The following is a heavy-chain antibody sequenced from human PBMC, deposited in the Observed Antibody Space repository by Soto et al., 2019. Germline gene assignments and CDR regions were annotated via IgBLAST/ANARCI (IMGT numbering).Heavy chain of an antibody. CDR2: ISGSGGST. V-gene: IGHV3-23*01. Sequence: GGSLRLSCAASGFTFSSYAMSWVRQAPGKGLEWVSAISGSGGSTYYADSVKGRFTISRDNSKNALYLQMNSLRAEDTAVYYCATPLYLAMVQFSLDYWGQGTLVTVSS. CDR3: ATPLYLAMVQFSLDY. J-gene: IGHJ4*02. CDR1: GFTFSSYA. D-gene: IGHD5-18*01.